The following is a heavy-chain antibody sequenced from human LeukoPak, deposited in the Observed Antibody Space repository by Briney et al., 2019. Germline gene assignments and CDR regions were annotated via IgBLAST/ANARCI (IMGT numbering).Heavy chain of an antibody. Sequence: GASVKVSCKASGGTFSSYAISWVRQAPGQGLEWMGRIIPILGIANYAQKFQGRVTITADKSTSTAYMELSSLRSEDTAVYYCASKQRPYDFWSGYSYYYGMDVWGQGTTVTVSS. J-gene: IGHJ6*02. CDR3: ASKQRPYDFWSGYSYYYGMDV. CDR1: GGTFSSYA. V-gene: IGHV1-69*04. CDR2: IIPILGIA. D-gene: IGHD3-3*01.